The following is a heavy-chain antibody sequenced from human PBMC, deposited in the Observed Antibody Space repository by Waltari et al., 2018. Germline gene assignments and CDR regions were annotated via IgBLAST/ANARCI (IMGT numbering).Heavy chain of an antibody. CDR3: AGRDYYDSSGYAFQH. CDR1: GFTVSSNY. D-gene: IGHD3-22*01. J-gene: IGHJ1*01. Sequence: EVQLVESGGGLIQPGGSLRLSCAASGFTVSSNYMSWVRQAPGKGLEWVSVIYSVGRTYYADSVKGRFTISRDNSKNTLYLQMNSLRAEDTAVYYCAGRDYYDSSGYAFQHWGQGTLVTVSS. CDR2: IYSVGRT. V-gene: IGHV3-53*01.